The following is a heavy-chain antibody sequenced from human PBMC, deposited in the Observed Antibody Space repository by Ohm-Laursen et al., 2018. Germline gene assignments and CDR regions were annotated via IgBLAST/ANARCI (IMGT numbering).Heavy chain of an antibody. V-gene: IGHV3-9*01. J-gene: IGHJ1*01. Sequence: SLRLSCAASGFTFADFAMHWVRHAPGKGLEWVSGISWDSGNTGYADSVKGRFTISRDNAGNSLYLQMNSLGAEDTALYYCAKAKGTTVTTAYFQHWGQGTLVTVSS. CDR2: ISWDSGNT. CDR1: GFTFADFA. CDR3: AKAKGTTVTTAYFQH. D-gene: IGHD4-17*01.